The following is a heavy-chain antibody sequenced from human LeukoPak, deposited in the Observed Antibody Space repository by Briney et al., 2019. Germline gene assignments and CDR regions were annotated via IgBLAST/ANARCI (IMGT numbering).Heavy chain of an antibody. CDR3: AHSSRYCSGGSCRMVFDY. D-gene: IGHD2-15*01. CDR2: VYWGDDK. V-gene: IGHV2-5*02. CDR1: GCSISTCGVG. J-gene: IGHJ4*02. Sequence: FGPTLVKPIQTHTLTCTFSGCSISTCGVGVGCIRQPPGKSLQWLSLVYWGDDKRYSTSLKSRLTNNKDTSKNQVVLTMTNMDPVHTATYYCAHSSRYCSGGSCRMVFDYWGQGTLVSVSS.